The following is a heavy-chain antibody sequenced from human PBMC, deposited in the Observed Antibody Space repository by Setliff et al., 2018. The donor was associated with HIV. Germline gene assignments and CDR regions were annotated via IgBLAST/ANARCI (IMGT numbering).Heavy chain of an antibody. J-gene: IGHJ4*02. CDR1: GFTFSGAE. V-gene: IGHV3-48*03. D-gene: IGHD1-26*01. CDR2: FSTAGLI. CDR3: APETKRWEPPDY. Sequence: PGESLKISCAASGFTFSGAEIHWVRQAPGKGLEWVSYFSTAGLIKYADSVKGRFTISRDNARNSLYLQMNSLRAEDTAVYYCAPETKRWEPPDYWGQGTLVTVSS.